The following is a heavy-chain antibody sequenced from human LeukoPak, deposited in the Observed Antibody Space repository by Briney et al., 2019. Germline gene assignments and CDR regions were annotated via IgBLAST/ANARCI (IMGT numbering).Heavy chain of an antibody. D-gene: IGHD5-12*01. CDR2: IWYDGSNK. J-gene: IGHJ4*02. CDR1: GFTFSSYG. V-gene: IGHV3-33*01. Sequence: PGGSLRLSCAASGFTFSSYGMHWVRQAPGKGLEWVAVIWYDGSNKYYADSVKGRFTISRDNSKNTLYLQMNSLRAEDTAVYYCARVRGLPRYFDYWGQGTLVTVSS. CDR3: ARVRGLPRYFDY.